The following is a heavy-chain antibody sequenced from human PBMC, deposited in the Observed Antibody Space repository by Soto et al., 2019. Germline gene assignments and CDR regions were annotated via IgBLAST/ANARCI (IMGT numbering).Heavy chain of an antibody. D-gene: IGHD2-21*02. V-gene: IGHV3-48*02. CDR2: ISSTSFTI. J-gene: IGHJ5*01. CDR1: GFRFSTYN. Sequence: GGSLRHSCGASGFRFSTYNMDGVGQAPGKGPEWIAYISSTSFTIYYAASVKGRFTISRDNGRKSLFLEMNSLRDEDTAVYYCARDRCYDGTCYSASDSWGQGTLVTVSS. CDR3: ARDRCYDGTCYSASDS.